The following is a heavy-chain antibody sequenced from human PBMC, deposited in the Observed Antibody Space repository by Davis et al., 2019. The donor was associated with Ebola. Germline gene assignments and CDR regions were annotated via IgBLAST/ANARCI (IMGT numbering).Heavy chain of an antibody. CDR2: IRSKAYGGTT. V-gene: IGHV3-49*03. D-gene: IGHD4-11*01. CDR1: GFTFGDYA. J-gene: IGHJ4*02. CDR3: TKVSITVGARYFDS. Sequence: GESLKISCTASGFTFGDYAMSWFRQAPGKGLEWVGFIRSKAYGGTTEYAASVKGRFIISRDDSTNSLYLEMNSLRTEDTAVYYCTKVSITVGARYFDSWGQGILVTVSS.